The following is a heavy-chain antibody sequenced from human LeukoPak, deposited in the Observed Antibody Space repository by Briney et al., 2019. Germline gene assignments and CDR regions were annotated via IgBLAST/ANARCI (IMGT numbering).Heavy chain of an antibody. D-gene: IGHD6-19*01. CDR3: ARAYSGAWSA. Sequence: GGSLRLSCSASGFTFSTYWMSWVRQAPGMGLEWVANIIQDGSEKYYVDSVKGRFTISRDNAKNSLYLQMNSLSAEDTAVYYCARAYSGAWSAWGQGTLVTVSS. CDR1: GFTFSTYW. J-gene: IGHJ5*02. CDR2: IIQDGSEK. V-gene: IGHV3-7*01.